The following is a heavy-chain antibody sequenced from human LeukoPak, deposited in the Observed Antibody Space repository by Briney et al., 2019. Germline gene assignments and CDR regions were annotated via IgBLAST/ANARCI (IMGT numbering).Heavy chain of an antibody. CDR2: INHSGST. D-gene: IGHD1-26*01. CDR3: ARISVGATPYIDV. J-gene: IGHJ6*03. CDR1: GGSFNGYY. Sequence: SETLSLTCGVYGGSFNGYYWIWIRQPPGKGLEWIGEINHSGSTNYNPSLKSRVTISIDTSKNQFSLKLSSVSAADTAIYYCARISVGATPYIDVWSKGSTVTVSS. V-gene: IGHV4-34*01.